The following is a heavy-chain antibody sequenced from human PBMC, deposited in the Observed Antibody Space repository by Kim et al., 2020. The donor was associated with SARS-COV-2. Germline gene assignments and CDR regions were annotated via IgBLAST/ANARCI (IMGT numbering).Heavy chain of an antibody. Sequence: SVKVSCKASGGTFSSYAISWVRQAPGQGLEWMGGIIPIFGTANYAQKFQGRVTITADESTSTAYMELSSLRSEDTAVYYCARFLYPGGNYYYYGMDVWGQGTTVTVSS. CDR1: GGTFSSYA. V-gene: IGHV1-69*13. CDR2: IIPIFGTA. J-gene: IGHJ6*02. CDR3: ARFLYPGGNYYYYGMDV. D-gene: IGHD3-3*01.